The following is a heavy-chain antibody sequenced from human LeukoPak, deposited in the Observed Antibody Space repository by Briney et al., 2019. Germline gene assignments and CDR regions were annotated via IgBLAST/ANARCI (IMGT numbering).Heavy chain of an antibody. D-gene: IGHD1-1*01. V-gene: IGHV3-30*04. J-gene: IGHJ4*02. CDR1: GSTFSSYA. CDR3: ARDGTLQLELHY. CDR2: ISYDGSNK. Sequence: PGRSLRLSCAASGSTFSSYAMHWVRQAPGKGLEWVAVISYDGSNKYYADSAKGRFTISRDNSKNTLYLQMNSLRAEDTAVYYCARDGTLQLELHYWGQGTLVTVSS.